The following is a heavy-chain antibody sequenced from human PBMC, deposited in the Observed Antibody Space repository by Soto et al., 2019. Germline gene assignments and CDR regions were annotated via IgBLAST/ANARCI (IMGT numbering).Heavy chain of an antibody. J-gene: IGHJ6*02. CDR3: AVTIVVVPAYYYYGMDV. D-gene: IGHD2-2*01. Sequence: SVKVSCKASGYTFTGYYMHWVRQAPGQGLEWMGWIIPIFGTANYAQKFQGRVTITADKSTSTAYMELSSLRSEDTAVYYCAVTIVVVPAYYYYGMDVWGQGTTVTVSS. CDR2: IIPIFGTA. CDR1: GYTFTGYY. V-gene: IGHV1-69*06.